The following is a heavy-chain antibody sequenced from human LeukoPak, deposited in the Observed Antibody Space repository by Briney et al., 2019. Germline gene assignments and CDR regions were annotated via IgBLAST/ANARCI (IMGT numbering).Heavy chain of an antibody. V-gene: IGHV4-39*07. CDR1: GGSISSSSYY. D-gene: IGHD1-26*01. CDR2: IYYSGST. J-gene: IGHJ4*02. CDR3: ARERRHYSGSYADLHLYFDS. Sequence: SETLSLTCTVSGGSISSSSYYWGWIRQPPGKGLEWIGSIYYSGSTYYNPSLKSRVTISVDTSKNQFSLKLSSVTAADTAVYYCARERRHYSGSYADLHLYFDSWGQGTLVTVSS.